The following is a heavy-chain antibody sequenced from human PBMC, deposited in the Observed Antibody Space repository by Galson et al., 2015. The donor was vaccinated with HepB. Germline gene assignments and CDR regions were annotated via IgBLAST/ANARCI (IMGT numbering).Heavy chain of an antibody. Sequence: SLRLSCAASGFTFSSYDMHWVRQAPGKGLEWVAFMSYDGSKKSYADSVKGRFTISRDNSKNTLYLQVNSLRTEDTGVYYCARDFDPRSSWYDYYYGMDVWGQGTTVIVSS. CDR2: MSYDGSKK. V-gene: IGHV3-30*03. J-gene: IGHJ6*02. CDR1: GFTFSSYD. CDR3: ARDFDPRSSWYDYYYGMDV. D-gene: IGHD6-13*01.